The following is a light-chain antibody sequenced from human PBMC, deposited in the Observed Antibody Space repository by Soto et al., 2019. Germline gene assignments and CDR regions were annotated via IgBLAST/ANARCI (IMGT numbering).Light chain of an antibody. CDR1: SSDVGSYNF. V-gene: IGLV2-23*01. J-gene: IGLJ1*01. CDR2: EGS. Sequence: QSALTQPASVSGSPGQSITISWTGTSSDVGSYNFVSWYQQHPGKAPKVMIYEGSKRPSGVSNRFSGSKSGNTASLTISGLQAEDEADYYCCSYAGSSTWVFGTGTKVTVL. CDR3: CSYAGSSTWV.